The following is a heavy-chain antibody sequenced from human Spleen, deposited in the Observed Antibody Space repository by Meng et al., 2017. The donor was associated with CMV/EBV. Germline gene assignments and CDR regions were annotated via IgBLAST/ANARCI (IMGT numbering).Heavy chain of an antibody. CDR2: MNSDGHST. V-gene: IGHV3-74*01. CDR3: AKDDFWPK. D-gene: IGHD3-3*01. J-gene: IGHJ4*02. Sequence: GGSLRLSCVASGFTFRSNYLHWVRQAPGTGLVWVSRMNSDGHSTYYADSVGGRFTISTDIAKNTVYLQMNSLRAEDTAVYYCAKDDFWPKWGLGTRVTVSS. CDR1: GFTFRSNY.